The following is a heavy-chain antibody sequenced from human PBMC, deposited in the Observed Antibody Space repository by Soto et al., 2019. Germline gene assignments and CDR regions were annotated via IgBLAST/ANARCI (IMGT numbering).Heavy chain of an antibody. J-gene: IGHJ6*02. CDR3: ARLPVDTAMVDYYSGMDV. V-gene: IGHV1-69*12. Sequence: QVQLVQSGAEVKKPGSSVKVSCKASGGTFSSYAISWVRQAPGQGLEWMGGIIPIFGTANYAQKFQGRVTITADESTSTAYMELSSLRAEDTAVYYCARLPVDTAMVDYYSGMDVWGQGTTVTVSS. D-gene: IGHD5-18*01. CDR2: IIPIFGTA. CDR1: GGTFSSYA.